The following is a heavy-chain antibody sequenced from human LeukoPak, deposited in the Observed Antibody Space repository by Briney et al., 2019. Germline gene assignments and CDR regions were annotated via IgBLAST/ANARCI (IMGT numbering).Heavy chain of an antibody. Sequence: SETLSLTCTVSGGSFSSYYWTWIRQPPGKGLEWIGDIYYTGSTNYNPSLKSRVTISVDTSKNQFSLKLSTVTAADTAVYYCARTYYYGSESYSLDDWGQGTLVTVSS. D-gene: IGHD3-10*01. CDR1: GGSFSSYY. CDR2: IYYTGST. CDR3: ARTYYYGSESYSLDD. V-gene: IGHV4-59*01. J-gene: IGHJ4*02.